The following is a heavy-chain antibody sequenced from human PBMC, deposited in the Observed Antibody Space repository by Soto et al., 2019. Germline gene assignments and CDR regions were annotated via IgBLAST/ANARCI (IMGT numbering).Heavy chain of an antibody. CDR1: GFTVSNNY. D-gene: IGHD2-21*01. CDR3: CGDTLGALHI. V-gene: IGHV3-53*01. Sequence: PGGSLRLSCAASGFTVSNNYMIWVRQAPGKGLEWVSVIYSGGSTYHAESVRGRITISRDDSRNTLYLQLNSLRAEDTAVYYCCGDTLGALHIWGQGTMVTVSS. J-gene: IGHJ3*02. CDR2: IYSGGST.